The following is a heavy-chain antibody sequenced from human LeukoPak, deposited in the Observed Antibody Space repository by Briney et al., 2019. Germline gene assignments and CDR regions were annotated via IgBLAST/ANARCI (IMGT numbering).Heavy chain of an antibody. CDR2: IYHSGST. V-gene: IGHV4-38-2*02. CDR1: GYSISSGYY. CDR3: ARGLGGEGTDY. D-gene: IGHD3-16*01. Sequence: SETLSLTCTVSGYSISSGYYWGWIRQPPGKGLEWIGSIYHSGSTYYNPSLKSRVTISVDTSKNQFSLKLSSVTAADTAVYYCARGLGGEGTDYWGQGTLVTVSS. J-gene: IGHJ4*02.